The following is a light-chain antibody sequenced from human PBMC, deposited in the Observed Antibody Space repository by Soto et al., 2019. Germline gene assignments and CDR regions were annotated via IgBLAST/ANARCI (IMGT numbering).Light chain of an antibody. V-gene: IGKV3-11*01. Sequence: IVLTQSPATLSLSPGERSTLSCRASQSVSSYLAWYQQKPGQAPRLLIYDASNRATGIPARFSGSGSGTDFTLTISSLEPEDFAVYYCQQRSNWPPRTFGQGSKVDI. CDR3: QQRSNWPPRT. J-gene: IGKJ1*01. CDR1: QSVSSY. CDR2: DAS.